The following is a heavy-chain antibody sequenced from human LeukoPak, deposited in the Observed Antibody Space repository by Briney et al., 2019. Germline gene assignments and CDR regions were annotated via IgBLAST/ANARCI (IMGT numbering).Heavy chain of an antibody. CDR3: ARSYYGDYASWFDP. J-gene: IGHJ5*02. D-gene: IGHD4-17*01. Sequence: PGGSLRLSCAASGFTFSSYSMNWVRQAPGKGLELVSSISSSSYIYYADSVKGRFTISRDNAKNSLYLQMNSLRAEDTAVYYCARSYYGDYASWFDPWGQGTLVTVSS. CDR1: GFTFSSYS. CDR2: ISSSSYI. V-gene: IGHV3-21*01.